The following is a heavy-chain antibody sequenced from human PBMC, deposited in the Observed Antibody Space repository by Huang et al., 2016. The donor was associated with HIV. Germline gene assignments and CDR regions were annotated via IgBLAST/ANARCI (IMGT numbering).Heavy chain of an antibody. CDR1: GGSVSSRNYY. CDR3: ARQGGDCTSISCYLSWFDP. V-gene: IGHV4-39*01. D-gene: IGHD2-2*01. J-gene: IGHJ5*02. Sequence: QLQLQESGPGLVKPSQNLSLTCTVFGGSVSSRNYYWACIRQTPGKVLEWIGSIHHSGTADYNRSLKSRVSMIVDKSKNQFSLEVTSATAADSAIYYCARQGGDCTSISCYLSWFDPWGQGTLVTVSS. CDR2: IHHSGTA.